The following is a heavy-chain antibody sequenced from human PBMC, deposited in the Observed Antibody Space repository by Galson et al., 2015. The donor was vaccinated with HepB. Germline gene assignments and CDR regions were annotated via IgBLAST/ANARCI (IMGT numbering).Heavy chain of an antibody. CDR1: GFTFGDYA. CDR2: IRSKAYGGTT. Sequence: SLRLSCAASGFTFGDYAMSWFRQAPGKGLEWVGFIRSKAYGGTTEYAASVKGRFTISRDDSKSIAYLQMNSLKTEDTAVYYCTRDGDFWSGYYTGTPAVDGMDVWGQGTTVTVSS. CDR3: TRDGDFWSGYYTGTPAVDGMDV. D-gene: IGHD3-3*01. V-gene: IGHV3-49*03. J-gene: IGHJ6*02.